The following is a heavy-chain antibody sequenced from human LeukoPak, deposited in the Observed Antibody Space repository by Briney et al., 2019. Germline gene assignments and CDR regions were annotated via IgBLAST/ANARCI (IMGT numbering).Heavy chain of an antibody. D-gene: IGHD5-18*01. Sequence: NPSETLSLTCTVSGGSISSSSYYWGWIRQPPGKGLEWIGSIYYSGSTYYNPSLKSRVTISVDTSKNQFSLKLSSVTAADTAVYYCARHLHPGYSYGLKYYYYYYYMDVWGKGTTVTISS. CDR1: GGSISSSSYY. J-gene: IGHJ6*03. CDR3: ARHLHPGYSYGLKYYYYYYYMDV. V-gene: IGHV4-39*01. CDR2: IYYSGST.